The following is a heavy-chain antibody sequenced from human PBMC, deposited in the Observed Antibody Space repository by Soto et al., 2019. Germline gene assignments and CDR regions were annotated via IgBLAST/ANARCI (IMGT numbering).Heavy chain of an antibody. CDR1: GGTFSGYY. CDR3: ASSLERRRLFDL. Sequence: QVQLQQCGAVVLKPAETLSLTCAAYGGTFSGYYWSWMRQPPGKGLEWIGEINHSGSTNYNPSLKSRLTISVDTSKNQCALKLISVTAAETAVYNSASSLERRRLFDLWVCGSLVTVTS. D-gene: IGHD3-16*02. V-gene: IGHV4-34*01. J-gene: IGHJ2*01. CDR2: INHSGST.